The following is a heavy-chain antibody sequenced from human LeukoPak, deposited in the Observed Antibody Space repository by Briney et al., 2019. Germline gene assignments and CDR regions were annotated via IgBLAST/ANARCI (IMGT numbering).Heavy chain of an antibody. CDR2: INHSGST. CDR1: GGSFSGYY. CDR3: ARPPPSIAAAGTSDY. Sequence: KASETLSLTCAVYGGSFSGYYWSWIRQPPGKGLEWIGEINHSGSTNYNPSLKSRVTISVDTSKNQFSLKLSSVTAADTAVYYCARPPPSIAAAGTSDYWGQGTLVTVSS. D-gene: IGHD6-13*01. J-gene: IGHJ4*02. V-gene: IGHV4-34*01.